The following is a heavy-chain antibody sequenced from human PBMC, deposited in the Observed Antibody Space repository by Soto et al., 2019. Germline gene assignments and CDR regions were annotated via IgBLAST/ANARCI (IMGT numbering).Heavy chain of an antibody. D-gene: IGHD6-19*01. CDR3: ARRRGGFGGGWTSPYFDY. V-gene: IGHV2-5*02. CDR1: GFSLNTGGVG. CDR2: IYWDDNK. J-gene: IGHJ4*02. Sequence: QITLKESGPTVVKPTQTLTLTCSLSGFSLNTGGVGVGWIRQTPGKALEWLAVIYWDDNKSWNPSLRDRLTINRVASDDQVVLTVTNMVPVDTGTYYCARRRGGFGGGWTSPYFDYWGQGTLVTVSS.